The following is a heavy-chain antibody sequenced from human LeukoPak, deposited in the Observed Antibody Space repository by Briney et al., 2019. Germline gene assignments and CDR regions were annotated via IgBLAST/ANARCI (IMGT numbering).Heavy chain of an antibody. CDR2: IPYDGSNK. D-gene: IGHD3-16*01. CDR1: GFTFSSYG. Sequence: GGSLRLSCAASGFTFSSYGMHWVRQAPGKGLEWVAVIPYDGSNKYYADSVKGRFTISRDNSKNTLYPQMNSLRAEDTAVYYCAKDRGGVKDIWGQGTMVTVSS. CDR3: AKDRGGVKDI. V-gene: IGHV3-30*18. J-gene: IGHJ3*02.